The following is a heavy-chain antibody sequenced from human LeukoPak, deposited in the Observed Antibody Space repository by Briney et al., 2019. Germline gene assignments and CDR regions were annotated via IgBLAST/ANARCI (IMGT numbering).Heavy chain of an antibody. D-gene: IGHD3-10*01. CDR1: GCSFTGYW. CDR2: IYPGDSDT. J-gene: IGHJ4*02. CDR3: ARTYYYGSGSHVPSAY. Sequence: GESLKISCKGSGCSFTGYWIGWVRQMPGKGLEWMGIIYPGDSDTRYSPSFQGQVTISADKSISTAYLQWSSLKASDTAMYYCARTYYYGSGSHVPSAYWGQGTLVTVSS. V-gene: IGHV5-51*01.